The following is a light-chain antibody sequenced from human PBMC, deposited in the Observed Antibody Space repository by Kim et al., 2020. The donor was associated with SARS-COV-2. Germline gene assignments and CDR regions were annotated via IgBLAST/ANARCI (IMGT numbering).Light chain of an antibody. CDR2: GAS. Sequence: LSPGERATLSCRASQSVSSSYLAGYQQKPGQAPRLLIYGASSRATGIPDRFSGSGSGTDFTLTISRLEPEDFAVYYCQQYGSSPYTFGQGTKLEI. J-gene: IGKJ2*01. CDR3: QQYGSSPYT. V-gene: IGKV3-20*01. CDR1: QSVSSSY.